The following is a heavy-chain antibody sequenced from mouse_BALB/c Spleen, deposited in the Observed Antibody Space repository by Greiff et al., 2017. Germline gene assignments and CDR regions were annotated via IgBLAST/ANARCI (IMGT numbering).Heavy chain of an antibody. J-gene: IGHJ1*01. CDR1: GFTFSSYA. Sequence: EVQVVESGGGLVKPGGSLKLSCAASGFTFSSYAMSWVRQTPEKRLEWVASISSGGSTYYPDSVKGRFTISRDNARNILYLQMSSLRSEDTAMYYCARGGVITTVVARYWYFDVWGAGTTVTVSS. V-gene: IGHV5-6-5*01. CDR3: ARGGVITTVVARYWYFDV. CDR2: ISSGGST. D-gene: IGHD1-1*01.